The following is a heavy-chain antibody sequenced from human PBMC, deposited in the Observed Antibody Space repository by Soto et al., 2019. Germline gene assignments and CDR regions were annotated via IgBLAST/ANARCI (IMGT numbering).Heavy chain of an antibody. Sequence: PGGSLRLSCAASGFTFSEAWMNWVRKAPGKGLERVSRIKSKAAGGTTDYVAPVKGRFTISRDDSTNNLFLQMNSLKTEDTAVYYCTTDSPVAGGGPLW. D-gene: IGHD6-19*01. J-gene: IGHJ2*01. CDR3: TTDSPVAGGGPL. CDR1: GFTFSEAW. V-gene: IGHV3-15*07. CDR2: IKSKAAGGTT.